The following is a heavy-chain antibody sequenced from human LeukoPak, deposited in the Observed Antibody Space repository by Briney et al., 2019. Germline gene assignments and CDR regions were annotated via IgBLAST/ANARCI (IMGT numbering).Heavy chain of an antibody. V-gene: IGHV3-23*01. Sequence: GGSLRLSCAASGFTFDDYGMSWVRQAPGKGLEWVSGISPSGGGTYYADSVKGRFTISRDDSKNTLSLQMNSLRVEDTALYYCAQDIAWGAFEHWGQGTLVTVSS. CDR2: ISPSGGGT. CDR3: AQDIAWGAFEH. CDR1: GFTFDDYG. D-gene: IGHD7-27*01. J-gene: IGHJ4*02.